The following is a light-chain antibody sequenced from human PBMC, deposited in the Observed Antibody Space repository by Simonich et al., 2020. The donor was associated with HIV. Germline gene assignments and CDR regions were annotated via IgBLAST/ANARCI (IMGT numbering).Light chain of an antibody. V-gene: IGKV4-1*01. CDR2: WAS. CDR3: QQYYITPYT. J-gene: IGKJ2*01. Sequence: DIVMTQSPDSLAVSLGERATINCKSSQSVLYNSNNKNYLAWYQQKPGQPPKLLIYWASTRQSGVSNRFSGSGSGTDFTLTISSLQAEDVAVYYCQQYYITPYTFGQGTKLEI. CDR1: QSVLYNSNNKNY.